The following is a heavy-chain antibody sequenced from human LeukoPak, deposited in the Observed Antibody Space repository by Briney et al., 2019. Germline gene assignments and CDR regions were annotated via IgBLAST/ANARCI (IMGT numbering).Heavy chain of an antibody. Sequence: SETLSLTCAVYGGSFSGYYWSWIRQPPGKGLEWIGEINHSGSTNYNPSLKSRVTISVDTSKNQFSLKLSSVTAADTAVYYCARGRLNYYDSSGYLFFDYWGQGTLVTVSS. CDR1: GGSFSGYY. V-gene: IGHV4-34*01. J-gene: IGHJ4*02. CDR2: INHSGST. D-gene: IGHD3-22*01. CDR3: ARGRLNYYDSSGYLFFDY.